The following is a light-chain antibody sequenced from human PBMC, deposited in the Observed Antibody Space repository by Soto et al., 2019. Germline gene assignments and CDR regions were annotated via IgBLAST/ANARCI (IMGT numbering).Light chain of an antibody. CDR2: DAS. CDR1: QRISSSY. J-gene: IGKJ3*01. V-gene: IGKV3-20*01. Sequence: EIVLTQSPGTLSLSPGERATLSCRASQRISSSYLAWYQQTPGQAPRLLIYDASIRATGIPDRFSGSGSGTDFTLTISRLEPEDFAVYYCQQYGSSPFTFGPGTKVDIK. CDR3: QQYGSSPFT.